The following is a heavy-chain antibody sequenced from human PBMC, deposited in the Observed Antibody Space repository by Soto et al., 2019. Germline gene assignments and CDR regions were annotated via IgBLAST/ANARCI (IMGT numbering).Heavy chain of an antibody. D-gene: IGHD3-3*01. CDR3: ARGLEWSRSLDP. V-gene: IGHV1-8*01. CDR2: MNPNSGNT. Sequence: QVQLVQSGAEVKKPGASVKVSCKASGYTFTSYDINWVRQATGQGLEWMGWMNPNSGNTGYAQKFQVGVPMTRNTSISTAYMELRSLRSEDTAVYYCARGLEWSRSLDPWGQGTLVTVSS. CDR1: GYTFTSYD. J-gene: IGHJ5*02.